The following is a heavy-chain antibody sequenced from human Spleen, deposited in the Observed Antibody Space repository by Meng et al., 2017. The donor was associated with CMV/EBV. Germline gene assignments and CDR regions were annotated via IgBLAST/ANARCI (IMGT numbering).Heavy chain of an antibody. CDR2: INSDGSNT. J-gene: IGHJ6*02. D-gene: IGHD3-3*01. Sequence: GGSLRLSCAASGFTFSDYWMLWVRQGPGKGLVWVSRINSDGSNTSYADSVKGRFTMSKDNARYSLYLQMNSLRAEDTAVYYCARGGQYDFWASDYYGMDVWGQGTTVTVSS. CDR1: GFTFSDYW. CDR3: ARGGQYDFWASDYYGMDV. V-gene: IGHV3-74*01.